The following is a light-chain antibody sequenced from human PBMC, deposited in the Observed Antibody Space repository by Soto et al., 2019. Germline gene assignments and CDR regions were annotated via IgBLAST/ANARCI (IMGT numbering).Light chain of an antibody. CDR3: QQYHNWPPIT. J-gene: IGKJ5*01. V-gene: IGKV3-15*01. Sequence: TQSPGTLSVSPGERVTLSCRASQTVDGDLAWYQHKPGQAPRILITRASTRATGIPARFSASGFGTEFTLTISSLQSEDFAVYYCQQYHNWPPITFGQGTRLEIK. CDR1: QTVDGD. CDR2: RAS.